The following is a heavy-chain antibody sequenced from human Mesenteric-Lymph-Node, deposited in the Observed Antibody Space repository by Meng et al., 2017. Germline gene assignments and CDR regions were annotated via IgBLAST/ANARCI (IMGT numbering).Heavy chain of an antibody. J-gene: IGHJ3*02. V-gene: IGHV3-15*01. CDR3: TTVISAPTYDSSGYYFSDDAFDI. CDR2: IKSKTDGGTK. Sequence: SLKIYCAVSGLTLSSVWMSWVRQAPGKGLEWDGRIKSKTDGGTKDYAAPVKGNFTIPSDDSKNTLYLQMNSLQTEDTAVYYCTTVISAPTYDSSGYYFSDDAFDIWGQGTMVTVSS. D-gene: IGHD3-22*01. CDR1: GLTLSSVW.